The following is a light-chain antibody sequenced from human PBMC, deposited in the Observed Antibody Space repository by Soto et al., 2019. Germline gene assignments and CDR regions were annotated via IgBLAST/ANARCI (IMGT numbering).Light chain of an antibody. V-gene: IGLV2-14*01. CDR2: DVS. CDR3: SSYTTTSGYA. Sequence: QSALTQPASVSGSPGQSITISCTGTSSDVGGYKYVSWYQQYPGKAPQLLIYDVSNRPSGVSSRFSGSKSGNTASLTISGLEAEDEADYYCSSYTTTSGYAFGTGTKLTV. CDR1: SSDVGGYKY. J-gene: IGLJ1*01.